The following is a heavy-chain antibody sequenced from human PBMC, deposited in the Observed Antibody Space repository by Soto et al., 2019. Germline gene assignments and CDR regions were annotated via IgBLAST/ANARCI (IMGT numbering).Heavy chain of an antibody. J-gene: IGHJ4*02. Sequence: ASVKVSCKASGYTFSSYRITWVRQAPGQGLEWVGWISAYNGDTAYAQKFQHRVTMTTDTSTTTAYMELRTLRSDDTAVYYCASTHVPGSPHFDFWGQGTLVTVSS. CDR2: ISAYNGDT. CDR3: ASTHVPGSPHFDF. V-gene: IGHV1-18*01. CDR1: GYTFSSYR. D-gene: IGHD2-2*01.